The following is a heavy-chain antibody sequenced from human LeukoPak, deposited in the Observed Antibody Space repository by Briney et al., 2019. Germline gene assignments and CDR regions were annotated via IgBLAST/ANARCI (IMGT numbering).Heavy chain of an antibody. CDR2: INSGGSST. CDR3: AKDLYGGGWYNYFDP. CDR1: GFTFSSYW. J-gene: IGHJ5*02. Sequence: GGSLRLSCAASGFTFSSYWMHWVRHAPGKGLVWVSRINSGGSSTSYADSVKGRFTISRDNAKNTVYLQMNSLRPEDSAMYYCAKDLYGGGWYNYFDPWGQGTQVTVSS. V-gene: IGHV3-74*01. D-gene: IGHD6-19*01.